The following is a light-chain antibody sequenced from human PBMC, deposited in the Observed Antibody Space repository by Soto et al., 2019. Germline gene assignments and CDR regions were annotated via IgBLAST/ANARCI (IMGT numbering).Light chain of an antibody. V-gene: IGLV2-11*01. Sequence: QCVRTQPRSVSGAPGQSVTISCTGTSSDVGGYNYVSWYQQHPGKAPKLMLYDVSKRPSGVPDRFSGSKSDNTASLTISGLQAEDEADYYCCSYAGNFYVFGTGTKVTVL. CDR2: DVS. CDR1: SSDVGGYNY. J-gene: IGLJ1*01. CDR3: CSYAGNFYV.